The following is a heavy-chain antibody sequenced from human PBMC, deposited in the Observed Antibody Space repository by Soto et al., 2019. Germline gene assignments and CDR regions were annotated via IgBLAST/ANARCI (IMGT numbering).Heavy chain of an antibody. D-gene: IGHD6-13*01. J-gene: IGHJ6*02. CDR1: VFTFSYYY. Sequence: LXLSCAASVFTFSYYYMSWIRQAPWKGLEWVSYISSSSSYTNYADSVKGRFTISRDNAKNSLYLQMNSLRAEDTAVYYCARGSSSWYYYYGMDVWGQGTTVTVSS. CDR2: ISSSSSYT. CDR3: ARGSSSWYYYYGMDV. V-gene: IGHV3-11*06.